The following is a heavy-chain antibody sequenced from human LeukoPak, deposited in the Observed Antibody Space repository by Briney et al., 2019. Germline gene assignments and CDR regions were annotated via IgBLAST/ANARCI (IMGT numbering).Heavy chain of an antibody. Sequence: GASVKVSCKVSGYTLTELSMHWVRQAPGKGLEWMGGVDPEDGETICAQKFQGRVTMTEDTSTDTAYMELSSLRSEDTAVYYCATAGYCSGGSCSYYFDYWGQGTLVTVSS. CDR3: ATAGYCSGGSCSYYFDY. CDR2: VDPEDGET. CDR1: GYTLTELS. D-gene: IGHD2-15*01. J-gene: IGHJ4*02. V-gene: IGHV1-24*01.